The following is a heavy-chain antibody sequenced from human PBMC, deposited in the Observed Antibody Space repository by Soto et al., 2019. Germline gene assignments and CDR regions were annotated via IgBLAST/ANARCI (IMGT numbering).Heavy chain of an antibody. CDR2: IYYSGST. D-gene: IGHD2-15*01. V-gene: IGHV4-59*01. Sequence: PSETLSLTCTVSGGSISSYYWSWIRQPPGKGLEWIGYIYYSGSTNYNPSLKSRVTISVDTSKNQFSLKLSSVTAADTAVYYCARAPYCSGGSCYSGRRYYYYYYMDVWGKGTTVTVSS. J-gene: IGHJ6*03. CDR1: GGSISSYY. CDR3: ARAPYCSGGSCYSGRRYYYYYYMDV.